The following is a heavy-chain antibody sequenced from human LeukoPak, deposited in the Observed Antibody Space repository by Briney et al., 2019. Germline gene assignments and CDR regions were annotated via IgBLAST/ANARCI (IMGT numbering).Heavy chain of an antibody. D-gene: IGHD3-10*01. CDR1: GYTFTGYY. J-gene: IGHJ4*02. CDR2: INPSSGGT. Sequence: GASVKVSCKASGYTFTGYYMHWVRQAPGQGLEWMGWINPSSGGTNYAQKFQGRVTMTRDTSISTAYMELSRLRSDDTAVYYCARGITMVRGVDYWGQGTLVTVSS. CDR3: ARGITMVRGVDY. V-gene: IGHV1-2*02.